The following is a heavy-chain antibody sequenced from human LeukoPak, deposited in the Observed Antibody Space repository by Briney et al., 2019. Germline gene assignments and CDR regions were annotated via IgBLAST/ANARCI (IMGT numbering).Heavy chain of an antibody. CDR2: IHYSGST. Sequence: SETLSLTCTVSGGSISSYYWSWVRQPPGKGLVWIGYIHYSGSTNYNPSLKSRVTISVDTSKNQFSLKLSSVTAADTAVYYCARVSWFPGTSYYYMDVWGKGTTVTVSS. CDR1: GGSISSYY. CDR3: ARVSWFPGTSYYYMDV. V-gene: IGHV4-59*01. D-gene: IGHD1-1*01. J-gene: IGHJ6*03.